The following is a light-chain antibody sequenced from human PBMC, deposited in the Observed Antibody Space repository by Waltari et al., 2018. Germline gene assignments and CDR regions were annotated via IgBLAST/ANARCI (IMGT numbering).Light chain of an antibody. V-gene: IGLV2-23*01. CDR3: CSYATYHVI. Sequence: WYQPRSGKAPKLIICEGTKRPSGVSDRFSGSKSGTTASLTISGLQAEDEADYYCCSYATYHVIFGGGTKVTVL. J-gene: IGLJ2*01. CDR2: EGT.